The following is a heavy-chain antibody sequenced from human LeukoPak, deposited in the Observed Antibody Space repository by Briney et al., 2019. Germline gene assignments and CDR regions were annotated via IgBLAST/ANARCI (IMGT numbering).Heavy chain of an antibody. CDR3: ARNRKGYYYGSGSYYNYNWSDP. CDR1: GGSFSGYY. Sequence: SETLSLTCAVYGGSFSGYYWSWIRQPPGKGLEWIGEINHSGSTNYNPSLKSRVTISVDTSKNQFSLKLSSVTAADTAVYYCARNRKGYYYGSGSYYNYNWSDPWGQGTLVTVSS. J-gene: IGHJ5*02. CDR2: INHSGST. D-gene: IGHD3-10*01. V-gene: IGHV4-34*01.